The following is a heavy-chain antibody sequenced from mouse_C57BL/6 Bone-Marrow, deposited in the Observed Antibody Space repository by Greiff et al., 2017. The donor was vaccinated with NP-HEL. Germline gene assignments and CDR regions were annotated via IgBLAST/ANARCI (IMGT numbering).Heavy chain of an antibody. Sequence: EVKLVESGGDLVKPGGSLKLSCAASGFTFSSYGMSWVRQTPDKRLEWVATISSGGSYTYYPDSVKGRFTISRDNAKNTLYLQMGSLKSEDTAMYYCARLITTVVEYFDYWGQGTTLTVSS. CDR3: ARLITTVVEYFDY. CDR2: ISSGGSYT. D-gene: IGHD1-1*01. CDR1: GFTFSSYG. J-gene: IGHJ2*01. V-gene: IGHV5-6*01.